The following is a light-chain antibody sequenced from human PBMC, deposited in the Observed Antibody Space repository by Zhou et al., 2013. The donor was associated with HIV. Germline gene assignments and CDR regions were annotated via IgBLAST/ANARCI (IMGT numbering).Light chain of an antibody. CDR2: MHP. J-gene: IGKJ4*01. V-gene: IGKV3-11*01. CDR3: HQRSNWPLT. CDR1: QSRWQL. Sequence: PGERATLSCRASQSRWQLLSLVPTRNLARLPGSSSMMHPTGPLAIPARFSGSGSGTDFTLTISSLDPDDFAVYYCHQRSNWPLTFGGGTKVEIK.